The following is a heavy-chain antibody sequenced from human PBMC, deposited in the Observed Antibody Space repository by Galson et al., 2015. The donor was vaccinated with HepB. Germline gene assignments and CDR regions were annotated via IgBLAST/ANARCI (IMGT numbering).Heavy chain of an antibody. CDR1: GFTFSSYT. Sequence: SLRLSCAASGFTFSSYTMNWVRQAPGKGLEWLSYISTDSSTIYYADSVKGRFTISRDNAKNSLYLQMHSLRDEDTAVYYCARVYFGSGSFSAYWYFDLWGRGPLVTVSS. J-gene: IGHJ2*01. CDR2: ISTDSSTI. CDR3: ARVYFGSGSFSAYWYFDL. V-gene: IGHV3-48*02. D-gene: IGHD3-10*01.